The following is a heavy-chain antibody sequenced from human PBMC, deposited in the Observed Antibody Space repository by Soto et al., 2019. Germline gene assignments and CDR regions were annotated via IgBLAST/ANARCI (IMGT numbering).Heavy chain of an antibody. Sequence: GASVKVSCKASGGXFSSYAISWVRQAPGQGLEWMGGIIPIFGTANYAQKFQGRVTITADESTSTAYMELSSLRSEDTAVYYCARAYCSGGSCYSAYYYYGMDVWGQGTTVTVSS. J-gene: IGHJ6*02. D-gene: IGHD2-15*01. CDR2: IIPIFGTA. CDR1: GGXFSSYA. V-gene: IGHV1-69*13. CDR3: ARAYCSGGSCYSAYYYYGMDV.